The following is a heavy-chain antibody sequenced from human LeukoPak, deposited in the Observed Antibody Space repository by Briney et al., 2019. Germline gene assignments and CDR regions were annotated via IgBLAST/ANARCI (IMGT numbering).Heavy chain of an antibody. J-gene: IGHJ6*03. V-gene: IGHV1-2*02. CDR1: GYTFTGYY. CDR2: INPNSGGT. CDR3: ARGVGNYYYYMDV. Sequence: GASVKVSCKASGYTFTGYYMHWVRQAPGQGLEWMGWINPNSGGTNYAQKFQGRVTMTRDTSISTVYMELSGLRSDDTAVYYCARGVGNYYYYMDVWGEGTTVTVSS. D-gene: IGHD1-26*01.